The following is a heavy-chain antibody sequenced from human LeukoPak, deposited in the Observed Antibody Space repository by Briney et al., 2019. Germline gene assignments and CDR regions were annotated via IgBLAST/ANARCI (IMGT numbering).Heavy chain of an antibody. CDR2: ISSSSSYI. V-gene: IGHV3-21*01. J-gene: IGHJ6*03. CDR1: GFTFSSYS. D-gene: IGHD2-15*01. CDR3: ARDAVVVVVAATLYYYYYYMDV. Sequence: AGGSLRLSCAASGFTFSSYSMNWVRQAPGKGLEWVSSISSSSSYIYYADSVKGRFTISRDNAKNSLYLQMNSLRAEDTAVYYCARDAVVVVVAATLYYYYYYMDVWGKGTTVTVSS.